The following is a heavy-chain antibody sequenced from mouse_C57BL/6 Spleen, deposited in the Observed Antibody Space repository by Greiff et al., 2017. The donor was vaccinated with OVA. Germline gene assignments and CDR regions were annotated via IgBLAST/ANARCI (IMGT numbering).Heavy chain of an antibody. D-gene: IGHD2-4*01. CDR1: GFTFSSYA. CDR2: ISDGGSYT. Sequence: DVMLVESGGGLVKPGGSLKLSCAASGFTFSSYAMSWVRQTPEKRLEWVATISDGGSYTYYPDNVKGRFTISRDNAKNNLYLQMSHLKSEDTAMYYCAREGDYAAWFAYWGQGTLVTVSA. CDR3: AREGDYAAWFAY. V-gene: IGHV5-4*01. J-gene: IGHJ3*01.